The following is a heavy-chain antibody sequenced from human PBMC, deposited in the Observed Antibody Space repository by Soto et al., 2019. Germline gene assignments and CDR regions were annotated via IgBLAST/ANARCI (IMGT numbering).Heavy chain of an antibody. CDR1: SVSFSGYY. D-gene: IGHD6-6*01. CDR2: IRQSGNT. J-gene: IGHJ4*02. CDR3: ARAPKVSGSSQTRPDF. V-gene: IGHV4-34*01. Sequence: PSETLSHTCSNYSVSFSGYYWSWIRPPPVTGLEWIGEIRQSGNTNYSPSLKSRVSISIDTSKKQFSLNLASVSAADTAVYYCARAPKVSGSSQTRPDFWGQGTLVTVSS.